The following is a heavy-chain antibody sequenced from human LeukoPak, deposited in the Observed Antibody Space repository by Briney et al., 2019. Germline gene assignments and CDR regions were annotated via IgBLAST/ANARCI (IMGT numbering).Heavy chain of an antibody. D-gene: IGHD4-11*01. CDR1: GFTFSSYE. V-gene: IGHV3-48*03. Sequence: PGGSLRLSCAASGFTFSSYEMNWVRQAPGKGLEWVSYISSSGSTIYYADSVKGRFTISRDNAKNSLYLQMNSLRAEDTAVYYCARDDYPVDYYYGMDVWGQGTTVTVSS. CDR3: ARDDYPVDYYYGMDV. CDR2: ISSSGSTI. J-gene: IGHJ6*02.